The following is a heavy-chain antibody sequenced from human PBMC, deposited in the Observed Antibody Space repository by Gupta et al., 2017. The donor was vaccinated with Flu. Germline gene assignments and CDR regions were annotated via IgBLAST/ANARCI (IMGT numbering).Heavy chain of an antibody. D-gene: IGHD5-18*01. J-gene: IGHJ4*02. CDR3: AREGDDETSMVCDL. CDR2: IGTVGDT. Sequence: EVQLVESGVDLVQPGGSLRLSCAASGFPFSAHDLPWVRQAAGQGLEWVAGIGTVGDTHYADSVEGRFIVSRDSAENSLYLKINSLGAGDTAVYYCAREGDDETSMVCDLWGQGTLVTVAS. CDR1: GFPFSAHD. V-gene: IGHV3-13*01.